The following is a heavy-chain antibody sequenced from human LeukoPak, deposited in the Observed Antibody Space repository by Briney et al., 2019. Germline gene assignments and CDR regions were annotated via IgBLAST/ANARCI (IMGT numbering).Heavy chain of an antibody. Sequence: GGSLRLSRAASGFTFSTYAMSWVRQAPGKGLEWVSAIGGSGDRTYDAVSVKGRFTISRDNSKNTLFLQMSSLRPEDTAVYYCVNGGVAVARYWGQGTLVTVSS. V-gene: IGHV3-23*01. D-gene: IGHD6-19*01. CDR2: IGGSGDRT. J-gene: IGHJ4*02. CDR3: VNGGVAVARY. CDR1: GFTFSTYA.